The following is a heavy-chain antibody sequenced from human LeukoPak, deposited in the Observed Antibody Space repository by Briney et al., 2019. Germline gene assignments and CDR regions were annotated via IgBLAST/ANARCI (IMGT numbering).Heavy chain of an antibody. Sequence: SETLSLTCTVSGGSISSYYWSWIRQPPGKGLEWIGYIYYSGSTYYNPSLKSRVTISVDTSKNQFSLKLSSVTAADTAVYYCAILPTVWGKGTLVTVSS. CDR3: AILPTV. D-gene: IGHD1-14*01. CDR1: GGSISSYY. V-gene: IGHV4-59*04. CDR2: IYYSGST. J-gene: IGHJ4*02.